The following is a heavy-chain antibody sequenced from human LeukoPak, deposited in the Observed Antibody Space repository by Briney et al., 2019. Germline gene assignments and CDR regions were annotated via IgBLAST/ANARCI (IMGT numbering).Heavy chain of an antibody. CDR1: GFTFSNYW. J-gene: IGHJ4*02. V-gene: IGHV3-74*01. CDR2: INSDGSST. CDR3: ARESSVGAHKAFDY. Sequence: GESLRLSCAASGFTFSNYWMHWVRQAPGKGLVWVSRINSDGSSTTYADSVKGRFTISRDNAKNTLYLQMNSLRAEDTAVYYCARESSVGAHKAFDYWGQGTLVTVSS. D-gene: IGHD1-26*01.